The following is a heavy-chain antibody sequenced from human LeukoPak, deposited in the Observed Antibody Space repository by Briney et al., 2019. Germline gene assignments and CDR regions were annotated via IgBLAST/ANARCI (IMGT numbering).Heavy chain of an antibody. CDR3: AKGPGARGHFNWFDP. CDR2: ITASSTTI. J-gene: IGHJ5*02. CDR1: GFSFSNYE. V-gene: IGHV3-48*03. D-gene: IGHD5-12*01. Sequence: GGSLRLSCAASGFSFSNYETNWVRQAPGKGLEWISYITASSTTIYYADSVKGRFTITRDNAKNSLYLQMNGLRGEETAVYYCAKGPGARGHFNWFDPWGQGTLVTVSS.